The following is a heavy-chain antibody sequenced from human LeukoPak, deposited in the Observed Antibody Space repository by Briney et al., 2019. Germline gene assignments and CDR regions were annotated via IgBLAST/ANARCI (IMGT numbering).Heavy chain of an antibody. D-gene: IGHD2-15*01. J-gene: IGHJ4*02. CDR2: ISSSSSYT. CDR1: GSTFSDYY. V-gene: IGHV3-11*05. CDR3: ARDGGYCSGGSCYPKFDY. Sequence: GGSLRLSCAASGSTFSDYYMSWIRQAPGKGLEWVSYISSSSSYTNYADSVKGRFTISRDNAKNPLYLQMNSLRAEDTAVYYCARDGGYCSGGSCYPKFDYWGQGTLVSVCS.